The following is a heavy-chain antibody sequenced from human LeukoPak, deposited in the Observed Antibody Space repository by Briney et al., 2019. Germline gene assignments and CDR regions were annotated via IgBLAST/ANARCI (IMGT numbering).Heavy chain of an antibody. V-gene: IGHV3-48*03. D-gene: IGHD2-21*02. CDR2: IDAGATST. Sequence: GGSLRLSCAASGFPVNKYEMHWVRQAPGRGLEWVSYIDAGATSTNYADSVWGRFTLSRDNAQNSVHLQMNSLRDEDTAVYYCVRGRLLRSTKYFDYWGQGALVTVSS. CDR3: VRGRLLRSTKYFDY. CDR1: GFPVNKYE. J-gene: IGHJ4*02.